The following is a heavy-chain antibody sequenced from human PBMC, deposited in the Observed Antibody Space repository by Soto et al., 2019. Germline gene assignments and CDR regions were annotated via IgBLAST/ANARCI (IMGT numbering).Heavy chain of an antibody. CDR2: IYYSGST. Sequence: KPSETLSLTCTVSGGSISSGDYYWSWIRQPPGKGLEWIGYIYYSGSTYYNPSLKSRVTISVDTSKNQFSLKLSSVTAADTAVYYCARVEQLWRTRKADAFDIWGQGTMVTVSS. J-gene: IGHJ3*02. CDR3: ARVEQLWRTRKADAFDI. V-gene: IGHV4-30-4*01. D-gene: IGHD5-18*01. CDR1: GGSISSGDYY.